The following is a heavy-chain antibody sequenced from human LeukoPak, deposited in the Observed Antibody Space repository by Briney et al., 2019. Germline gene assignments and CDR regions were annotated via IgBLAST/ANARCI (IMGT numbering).Heavy chain of an antibody. Sequence: GGSLRLSCAASGFTFSNAWMSWVRQAPGKGLEWVGRIKSKTDGGTTDYAAPVKGRFTISRDDSKNTLYLQMNSLKTEDTAVYYCARSRYDFWSGPNNKRTYYFDYWGQGTLVTVSS. J-gene: IGHJ4*02. CDR3: ARSRYDFWSGPNNKRTYYFDY. CDR1: GFTFSNAW. D-gene: IGHD3-3*01. V-gene: IGHV3-15*01. CDR2: IKSKTDGGTT.